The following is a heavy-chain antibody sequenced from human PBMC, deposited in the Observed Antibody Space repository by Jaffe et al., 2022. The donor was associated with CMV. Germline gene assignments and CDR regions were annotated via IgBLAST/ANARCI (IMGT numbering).Heavy chain of an antibody. CDR2: INHSGST. Sequence: QVQLQQWGAGLLKPSETLSLTCAVYGGSFSGYYWSWIRQPPGKGLEWIGEINHSGSTNYNPSLKSRVTISVDTSKNQFSLKLSSVTAADTAVYYCARDAAARRRGRGGFDPWGQGTLVTVSS. V-gene: IGHV4-34*01. D-gene: IGHD6-13*01. CDR3: ARDAAARRRGRGGFDP. CDR1: GGSFSGYY. J-gene: IGHJ5*02.